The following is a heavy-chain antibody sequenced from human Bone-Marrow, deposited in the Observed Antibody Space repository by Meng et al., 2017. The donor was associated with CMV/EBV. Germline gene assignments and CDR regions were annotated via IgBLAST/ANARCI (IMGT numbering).Heavy chain of an antibody. CDR3: ARDQVAVAGTPLDY. CDR1: GGSISSSSYY. J-gene: IGHJ4*02. Sequence: GSLRLACTVSGGSISSSSYYWGWIRQPPGKGLEWIGSIYYSGSTYYNPSLKSRVTISVDTSKNQFSLKLSSVTAADTAVYYCARDQVAVAGTPLDYWGQGTLVTVYS. D-gene: IGHD6-19*01. CDR2: IYYSGST. V-gene: IGHV4-39*07.